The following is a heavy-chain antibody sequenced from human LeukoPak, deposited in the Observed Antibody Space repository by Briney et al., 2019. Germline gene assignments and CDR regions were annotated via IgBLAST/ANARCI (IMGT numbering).Heavy chain of an antibody. V-gene: IGHV1-2*02. D-gene: IGHD6-13*01. CDR3: ARSSIAAAYVDWFDP. CDR1: GYTFTDYY. J-gene: IGHJ5*02. Sequence: ASVKVSCKTSGYTFTDYYMHWVRQAPGQGLEWMGWINPNSGGTNYAQKFQGRVTMTRDTSISTAYMELSRLRSDDTAVYYCARSSIAAAYVDWFDPWGQGTLVSVPS. CDR2: INPNSGGT.